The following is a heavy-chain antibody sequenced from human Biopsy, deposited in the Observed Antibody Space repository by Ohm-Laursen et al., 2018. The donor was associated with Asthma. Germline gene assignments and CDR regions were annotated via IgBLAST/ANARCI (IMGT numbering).Heavy chain of an antibody. CDR2: INPNSGDT. V-gene: IGHV1-2*06. D-gene: IGHD3-3*01. J-gene: IGHJ4*02. Sequence: SVKVSCKASGYTFTDYYVMWLRQAPGQGLEWMGRINPNSGDTNFAQKFQGRVTMTRDTSISTAYMELSSLRSDDTAVYYCATAGVVFIHYWGQGTLVTVSS. CDR3: ATAGVVFIHY. CDR1: GYTFTDYY.